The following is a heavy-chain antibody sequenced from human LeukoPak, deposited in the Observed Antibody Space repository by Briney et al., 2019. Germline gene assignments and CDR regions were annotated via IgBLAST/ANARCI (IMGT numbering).Heavy chain of an antibody. CDR1: GYTFTSYD. CDR3: ARVFGPPSWYDFWSGYKHTDAFDI. J-gene: IGHJ3*02. CDR2: MNPNSGNT. D-gene: IGHD3-3*01. V-gene: IGHV1-8*01. Sequence: GASVKVSCKASGYTFTSYDINWVRQATGQGLEWMGWMNPNSGNTGYAQKFQGRVTMTRNTSISTAYMELSSPRSEDTAVYYCARVFGPPSWYDFWSGYKHTDAFDIWGQGTMVTVSS.